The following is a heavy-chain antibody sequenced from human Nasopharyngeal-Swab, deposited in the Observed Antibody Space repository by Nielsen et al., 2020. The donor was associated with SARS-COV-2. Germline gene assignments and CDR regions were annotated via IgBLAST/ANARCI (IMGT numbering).Heavy chain of an antibody. CDR2: IYNTGRT. CDR3: AGGSGYRFDY. CDR1: GASISNHY. Sequence: SETLSLTCTVSGASISNHYWNWIRLPPGKGLEWIAFIYNTGRTIYNPSLQSRVTIPSDTSKNQFSLKLTSVTAADMGVYFCAGGSGYRFDYWGQGALVTVSS. D-gene: IGHD3-22*01. J-gene: IGHJ4*02. V-gene: IGHV4-59*08.